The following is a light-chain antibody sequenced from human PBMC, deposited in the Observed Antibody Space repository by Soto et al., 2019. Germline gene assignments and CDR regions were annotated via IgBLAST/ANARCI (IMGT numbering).Light chain of an antibody. CDR3: QKYETSPYT. CDR1: QTVIKNY. Sequence: ESVLTQSPGTLSLSPGERAALSCRASQTVIKNYLAWYQRKPGQAPRLLIYGASYRATGIPDRFSGGGSGTDFTLTISRLEPEDSALYYCQKYETSPYTFGQGTKLEIK. J-gene: IGKJ2*01. V-gene: IGKV3-20*01. CDR2: GAS.